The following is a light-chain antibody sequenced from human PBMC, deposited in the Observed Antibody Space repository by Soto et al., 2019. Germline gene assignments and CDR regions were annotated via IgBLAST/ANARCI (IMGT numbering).Light chain of an antibody. CDR2: EVT. V-gene: IGLV2-8*01. J-gene: IGLJ2*01. CDR1: NVGEYDY. CDR3: SSYTDTISVV. Sequence: QSVLTQPPSASGSPGQSVTISCTGSNVGEYDYVSWYQQHPGKAPKLMIHEVTKRPSGVPDRFSGSKSGNTASLTVSGLQAEDEADYYCSSYTDTISVVFGGGTKLTVL.